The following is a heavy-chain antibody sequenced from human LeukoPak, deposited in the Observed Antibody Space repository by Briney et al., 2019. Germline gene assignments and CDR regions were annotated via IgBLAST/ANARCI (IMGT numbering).Heavy chain of an antibody. J-gene: IGHJ4*02. CDR2: ICSNDNNT. CDR3: ARRGESTSYGDYRFDY. D-gene: IGHD4-17*01. Sequence: GGSLRLSCAASGFTFSSYAMNWVRQAPGKGLEWVSAICSNDNNTYYANSVKGRFTISRDNSKNTLFLQMNSLRAEDTAVYYCARRGESTSYGDYRFDYWGQGTLVTVSS. V-gene: IGHV3-23*01. CDR1: GFTFSSYA.